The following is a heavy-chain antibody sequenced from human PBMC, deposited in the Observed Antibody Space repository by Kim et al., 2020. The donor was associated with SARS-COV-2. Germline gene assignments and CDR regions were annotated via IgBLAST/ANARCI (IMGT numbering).Heavy chain of an antibody. CDR2: IDPSDSYT. J-gene: IGHJ6*02. V-gene: IGHV5-10-1*01. CDR1: GYSFTSYW. CDR3: ARRNILTGYGFVYGMDV. D-gene: IGHD3-9*01. Sequence: GESLKISCKGSGYSFTSYWISWVLQMPGKGLEWMGRIDPSDSYTNYSPSFQGHVTISADKSISTAYLQWSSLKASDTAMYYCARRNILTGYGFVYGMDVWGQGTTVTVSS.